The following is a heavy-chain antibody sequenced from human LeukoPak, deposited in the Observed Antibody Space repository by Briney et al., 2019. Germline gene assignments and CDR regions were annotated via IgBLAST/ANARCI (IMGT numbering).Heavy chain of an antibody. CDR1: GGSISSYY. V-gene: IGHV4-59*01. CDR3: ARHGGSYTFDF. J-gene: IGHJ4*02. CDR2: MYDGGST. D-gene: IGHD1-26*01. Sequence: SETLSLTCTVSGGSISSYYWSWIRQPPGKGLELIGYMYDGGSTNYNPSLKSRFTISVDTSKNQFSLRLSSVTAADTAVYYCARHGGSYTFDFWGQGVLVTVSS.